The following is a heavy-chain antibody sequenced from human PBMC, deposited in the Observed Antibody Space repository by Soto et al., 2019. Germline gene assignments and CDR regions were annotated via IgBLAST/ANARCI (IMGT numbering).Heavy chain of an antibody. Sequence: EVQLVESGGGLVKPGGSLRLSCAASGFTFSSYSMNWVRQAPGKGLEWVSSINYKSHIDYADSVKGRFTISRDNAKNSLYLQMNSLRAADTAVYFCARDLIYAGYYYYMDVWGIGTMVTVSS. J-gene: IGHJ6*03. CDR1: GFTFSSYS. V-gene: IGHV3-21*01. CDR3: ARDLIYAGYYYYMDV. D-gene: IGHD3-10*01. CDR2: INYKSHI.